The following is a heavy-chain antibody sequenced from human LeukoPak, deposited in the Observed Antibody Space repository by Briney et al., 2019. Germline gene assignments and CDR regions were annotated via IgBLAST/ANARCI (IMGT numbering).Heavy chain of an antibody. D-gene: IGHD1-1*01. CDR1: GLTFRSYW. V-gene: IGHV3-7*01. CDR2: TNQDGSGK. Sequence: GGSLRLSCAASGLTFRSYWMNWVRQAPGKGLEWVASTNQDGSGKNYVDSVKGRFTVSGDNAKKYLQMNSLRAEDTAVYYCAMNWNVPPRDYWGQGTLVTVSS. J-gene: IGHJ4*02. CDR3: AMNWNVPPRDY.